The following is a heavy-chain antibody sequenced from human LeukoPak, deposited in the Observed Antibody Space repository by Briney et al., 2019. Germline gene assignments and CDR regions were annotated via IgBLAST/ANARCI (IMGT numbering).Heavy chain of an antibody. CDR3: ARVGMGYCSGGSCYWFDP. CDR1: GGSFSGYY. Sequence: SETLSLTCAVYGGSFSGYYWSWIRQPPGKGLEWIGYIYYSGSTNYNPSLKSRVTISVDTSKNQFSLKLSSVTAADTAVYYCARVGMGYCSGGSCYWFDPWGQGTLVTVSS. D-gene: IGHD2-15*01. V-gene: IGHV4-59*08. CDR2: IYYSGST. J-gene: IGHJ5*02.